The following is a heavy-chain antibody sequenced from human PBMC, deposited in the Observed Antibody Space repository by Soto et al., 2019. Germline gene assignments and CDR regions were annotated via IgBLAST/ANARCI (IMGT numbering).Heavy chain of an antibody. CDR1: GYTFTSYG. J-gene: IGHJ4*02. V-gene: IGHV1-18*01. Sequence: QVQLVQSGAEVKKPGASVKVSCKASGYTFTSYGISWVRQAPGQGLEGMGWISAYNGNTNYAQKLQGRVTMTTDTSTSTAYMELRSLRSDDTAVYYCAFTYYYGSGSTYLAYWGQGTLVTVSS. CDR3: AFTYYYGSGSTYLAY. D-gene: IGHD3-10*01. CDR2: ISAYNGNT.